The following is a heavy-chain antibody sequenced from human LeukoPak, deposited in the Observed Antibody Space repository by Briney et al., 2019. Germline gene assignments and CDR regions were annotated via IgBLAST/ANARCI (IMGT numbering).Heavy chain of an antibody. D-gene: IGHD3-10*01. Sequence: SETLSLTCTFSGDSISKYYWSWIRQPAEKGLEWIGRIYTSGNTNYNPPLKSRVAMSVDTSKNQFSLKLTSVTAADTAVYYCARAGSGGYHYFDYWGQGILVTVSS. CDR3: ARAGSGGYHYFDY. J-gene: IGHJ4*02. V-gene: IGHV4-4*07. CDR2: IYTSGNT. CDR1: GDSISKYY.